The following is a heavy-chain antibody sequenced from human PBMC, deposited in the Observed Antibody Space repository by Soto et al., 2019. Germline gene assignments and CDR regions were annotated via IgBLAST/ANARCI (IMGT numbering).Heavy chain of an antibody. CDR3: ARDPIGYCSGGSCPYNWFDP. D-gene: IGHD2-15*01. Sequence: GGSLRLSCAASGFTFSSYGMHWVRQAPGKGLEWVAVIWYDGSNKYYADSVKGRFTISRDNSKNTLYLQMNSLRAEDTAVYYCARDPIGYCSGGSCPYNWFDPWGQGTLVTVSS. J-gene: IGHJ5*02. CDR1: GFTFSSYG. V-gene: IGHV3-33*01. CDR2: IWYDGSNK.